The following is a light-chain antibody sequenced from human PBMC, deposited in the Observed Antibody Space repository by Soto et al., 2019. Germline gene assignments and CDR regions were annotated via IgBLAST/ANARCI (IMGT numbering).Light chain of an antibody. CDR3: QQYNNWPWT. CDR1: QSVSDY. V-gene: IGKV3-11*01. CDR2: DAS. Sequence: EIVLTQSPATLSLSPGERATLSCRASQSVSDYLAWYQQKPGQAPRLLIYDASNRATGIPARFSGSGSGTDFTLTISSLQSVDFAVYSCQQYNNWPWTFGQGTKVDIK. J-gene: IGKJ1*01.